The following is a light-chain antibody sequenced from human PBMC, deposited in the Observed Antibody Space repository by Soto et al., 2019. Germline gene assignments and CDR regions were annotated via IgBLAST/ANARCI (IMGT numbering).Light chain of an antibody. Sequence: QSVLSQPPSASGTPGQRVTISCSGRFSNIGTNYVYWYQQFPGTAPKLLIHSNNQRPSGVPERFSASKSGTSATLAISGLRSEDEADYYCATWDDSLSGDWVFGGGTKLTVL. CDR2: SNN. CDR3: ATWDDSLSGDWV. CDR1: FSNIGTNY. J-gene: IGLJ3*02. V-gene: IGLV1-47*02.